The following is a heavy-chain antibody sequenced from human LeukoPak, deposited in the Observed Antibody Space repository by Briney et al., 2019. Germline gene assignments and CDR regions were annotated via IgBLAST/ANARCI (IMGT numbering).Heavy chain of an antibody. J-gene: IGHJ3*02. CDR1: GFTFSSYG. D-gene: IGHD3-10*01. CDR3: AKCMWVRGVTDAFDI. V-gene: IGHV3-30*18. CDR2: ISYDGSNK. Sequence: GGSLTLSCAASGFTFSSYGMHWVRQAPGKALERVAVISYDGSNKYYADSVKGRFTISRDNSKNTLYLQMNSLRAEDTAVYYCAKCMWVRGVTDAFDIWGQGTMVTVSS.